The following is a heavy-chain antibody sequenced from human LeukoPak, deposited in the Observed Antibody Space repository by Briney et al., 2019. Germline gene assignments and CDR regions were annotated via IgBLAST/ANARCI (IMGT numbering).Heavy chain of an antibody. CDR1: GGSFSGYY. CDR3: ASDLERGGDDY. V-gene: IGHV4-34*01. Sequence: SETLYLTCAVYGGSFSGYYWSWIRQPPGKGLEWIGEINHSGSTNYNPSLKSRVTISVDTTKNQSSLKQSSVTAADTAVYYCASDLERGGDDYWGQGTLVTVSS. J-gene: IGHJ4*02. CDR2: INHSGST. D-gene: IGHD7-27*01.